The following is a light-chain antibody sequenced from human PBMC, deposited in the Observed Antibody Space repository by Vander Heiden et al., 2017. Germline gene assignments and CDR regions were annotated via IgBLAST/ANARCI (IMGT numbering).Light chain of an antibody. CDR1: QDISSG. V-gene: IGKV1-13*02. Sequence: AIQLTQSPSSLSASLGDSVTITCRASQDISSGLAWYQQKPGKAPRLLIYDASSLESGVPSRFSGSGSETDFTLSISSLQPEDFATYFCQQFNIYPTFGQGTNLEI. J-gene: IGKJ2*01. CDR2: DAS. CDR3: QQFNIYPT.